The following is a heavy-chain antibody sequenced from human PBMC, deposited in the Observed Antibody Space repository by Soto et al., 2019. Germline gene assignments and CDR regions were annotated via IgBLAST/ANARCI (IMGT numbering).Heavy chain of an antibody. J-gene: IGHJ4*02. CDR1: GFNVMSYW. D-gene: IGHD3-16*01. CDR2: IKEDGSEI. CDR3: ARDIGFDYVN. V-gene: IGHV3-7*01. Sequence: PGGSLRLSCAVSGFNVMSYWMSWVRQAPGKGLEWVASIKEDGSEIYYLHSVRGRFSISRASAGNALHLTMNYLSAEDTGVYFCARDIGFDYVNWGQGTRVTVSS.